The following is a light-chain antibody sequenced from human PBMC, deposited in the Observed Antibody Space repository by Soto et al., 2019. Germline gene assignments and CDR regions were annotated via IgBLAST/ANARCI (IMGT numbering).Light chain of an antibody. Sequence: SYELTQPPSESVSPGQRASINCSGDKLGDKYACWYQQKPGQSPVLVIYEDNKRPSGIPERFSGSNSGNTATLTISGTQAMDEADYYCQAWDSSTVVFGGGTKLTVL. CDR1: KLGDKY. CDR2: EDN. V-gene: IGLV3-1*01. J-gene: IGLJ2*01. CDR3: QAWDSSTVV.